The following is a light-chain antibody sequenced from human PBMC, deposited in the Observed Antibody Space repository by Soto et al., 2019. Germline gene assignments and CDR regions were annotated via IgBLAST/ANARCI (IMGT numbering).Light chain of an antibody. CDR3: QSYDGRDVV. CDR1: SGDIAARY. Sequence: NFMLTQPHSVSESPGKTVTISCTRSSGDIAARYVQWYQQRPGSAPTTVIYEDSQRPSGVPDRFSGSIDRSSNSASLIISGLKTEDEADYYCQSYDGRDVVFGGGTKLNVL. V-gene: IGLV6-57*04. CDR2: EDS. J-gene: IGLJ2*01.